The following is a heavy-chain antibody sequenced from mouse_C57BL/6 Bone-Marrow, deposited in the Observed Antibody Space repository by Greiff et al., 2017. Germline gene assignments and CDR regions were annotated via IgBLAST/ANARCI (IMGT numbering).Heavy chain of an antibody. V-gene: IGHV1-81*01. CDR3: ARAPGLAD. CDR1: GYTFTSYG. J-gene: IGHJ3*01. Sequence: QVQLKQSGAELARPGASVKLSCKASGYTFTSYGISWVKQRTGQGLEWIGEIYPRSGNTYYNEKFKGKATLTADKSSSTAYMELRSLTSEDTAVYFCARAPGLADWGQGTLVTVSA. CDR2: IYPRSGNT.